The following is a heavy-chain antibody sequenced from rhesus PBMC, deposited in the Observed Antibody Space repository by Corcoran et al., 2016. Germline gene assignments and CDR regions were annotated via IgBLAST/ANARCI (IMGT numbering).Heavy chain of an antibody. Sequence: EVQLVQSGAEGKRPGESLKISCKTSGYSFNRYWISWVRQMPGKGLEGRGAIDPSDSDTRYNPSSQGQVTISADKSISTAYRQWSRLKASDTATYYCAKGVGDYYYGLDSWGQGVVVTVSS. V-gene: IGHV5-20*01. CDR1: GYSFNRYW. D-gene: IGHD3-34*01. CDR3: AKGVGDYYYGLDS. CDR2: IDPSDSDT. J-gene: IGHJ6*01.